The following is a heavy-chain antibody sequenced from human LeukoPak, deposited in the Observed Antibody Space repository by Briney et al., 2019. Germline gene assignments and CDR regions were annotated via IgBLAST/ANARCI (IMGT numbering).Heavy chain of an antibody. V-gene: IGHV3-48*03. CDR2: ISSSGSTI. D-gene: IGHD6-13*01. CDR1: GFTSSSYE. J-gene: IGHJ1*01. Sequence: GESLKISCAASGFTSSSYEMNWVRQAPGKGLEWVSYISSSGSTIYYADSVKGRFTISRDNAKNSLYLQMNSLRAEDTAVYYCARGGSSWYEYFQHWGQGTLVTVSS. CDR3: ARGGSSWYEYFQH.